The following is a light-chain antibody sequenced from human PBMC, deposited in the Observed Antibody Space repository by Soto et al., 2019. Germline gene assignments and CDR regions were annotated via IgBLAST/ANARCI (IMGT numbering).Light chain of an antibody. CDR1: QTIRKY. V-gene: IGKV1-39*01. Sequence: QMTQSPSSLSASVVDNFTITFLASQTIRKYLNWYQQKPPKAPKLLIYTASRLHSGVPSRFSGSGSETDFTLTINNLQPEDFATYYCQQSYITPPITFGQGTRLEIK. CDR2: TAS. CDR3: QQSYITPPIT. J-gene: IGKJ5*01.